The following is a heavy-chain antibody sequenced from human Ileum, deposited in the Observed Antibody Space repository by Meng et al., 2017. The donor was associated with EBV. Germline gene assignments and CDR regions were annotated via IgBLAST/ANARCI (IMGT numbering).Heavy chain of an antibody. CDR1: GGSISNENDY. V-gene: IGHV4-39*07. Sequence: RQLQGSGPGLVKPSETLSLTCTVSGGSISNENDYWGWIRQPPGKGLEWIGSMYYSGSTYYNPSLKSRVTMSLDTSKNQFSLQLTSVTAADTALYYCATRVAAVKYYFDYWGQGTLVTVSS. J-gene: IGHJ4*02. CDR2: MYYSGST. D-gene: IGHD6-19*01. CDR3: ATRVAAVKYYFDY.